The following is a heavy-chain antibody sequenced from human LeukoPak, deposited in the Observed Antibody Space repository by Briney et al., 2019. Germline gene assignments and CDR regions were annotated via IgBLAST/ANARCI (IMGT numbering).Heavy chain of an antibody. CDR2: IRSKANSHAT. CDR3: TRLAGGYYDSSGYYPHDYYGMDV. D-gene: IGHD3-22*01. CDR1: GFTFSNAW. J-gene: IGHJ6*02. V-gene: IGHV3-73*01. Sequence: GGSLRLSCAASGFTFSNAWMSWVRQAPGKGLEWVGRIRSKANSHATAYAASVKGRFTISRDDSKNAAYLQMNSLKTEDTAVYYCTRLAGGYYDSSGYYPHDYYGMDVWGQGTTVTVSS.